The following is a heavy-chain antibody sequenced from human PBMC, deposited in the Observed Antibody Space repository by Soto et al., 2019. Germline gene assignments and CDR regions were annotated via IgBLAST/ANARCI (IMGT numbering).Heavy chain of an antibody. D-gene: IGHD3-3*01. CDR3: ASSFFGVVIIGRYYYYGMDV. Sequence: ASVKVSCKASGGTFSSYAISWVRQAPGQGLEWMGGIIPIFGTANYAQKFQGRVTITADESTNTAYMELSSLRSEDTAVYYCASSFFGVVIIGRYYYYGMDVWGQGTTVTVSS. CDR2: IIPIFGTA. J-gene: IGHJ6*02. V-gene: IGHV1-69*13. CDR1: GGTFSSYA.